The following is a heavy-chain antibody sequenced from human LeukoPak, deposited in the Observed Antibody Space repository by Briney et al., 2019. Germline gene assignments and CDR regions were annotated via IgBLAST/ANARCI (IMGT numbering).Heavy chain of an antibody. J-gene: IGHJ4*02. CDR1: GYTFTGYY. CDR2: INPNSGGT. D-gene: IGHD5-18*01. Sequence: PRASVKVSCKASGYTFTGYYMHWVRQAPGQGLEWMGWINPNSGGTNYAQKFQGRVTMTRDTSISTAYMELSSVTAADTAVYYCARGRKYIYGYTVTELGSGYFDYWGQGTLVTVSS. CDR3: ARGRKYIYGYTVTELGSGYFDY. V-gene: IGHV1-2*02.